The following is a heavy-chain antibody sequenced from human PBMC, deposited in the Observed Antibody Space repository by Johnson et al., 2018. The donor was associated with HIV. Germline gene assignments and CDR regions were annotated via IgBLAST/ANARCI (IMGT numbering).Heavy chain of an antibody. CDR1: GFTFSQYA. Sequence: VQLVESGGGLVQPGESLRLSCVASGFTFSQYAMHWVRQAPGKGLEYVSAISTTGVSTYYADSVRGRFTISRDNSKNTLYLQMNSLRAGNAAVYYCARGKAFDIWGQGTMVTVSS. CDR2: ISTTGVST. CDR3: ARGKAFDI. V-gene: IGHV3-64*07. J-gene: IGHJ3*02.